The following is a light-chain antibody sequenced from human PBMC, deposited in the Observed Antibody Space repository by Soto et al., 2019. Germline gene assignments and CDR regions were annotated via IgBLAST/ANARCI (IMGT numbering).Light chain of an antibody. CDR1: QSVNSN. V-gene: IGKV3-15*01. CDR2: SAS. J-gene: IGKJ2*01. Sequence: EIVMTQSPATLSVSPGKSATLSCRASQSVNSNLAWYQQKPGQAPRLLIYSASNRATGIPARFSGRGSATDFTLTISSLQSEDCAVYYCQQCNDWPHTFGQGTKLEIK. CDR3: QQCNDWPHT.